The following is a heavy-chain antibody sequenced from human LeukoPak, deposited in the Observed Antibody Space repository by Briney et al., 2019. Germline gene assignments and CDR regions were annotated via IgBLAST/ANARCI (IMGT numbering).Heavy chain of an antibody. CDR3: AKERDVLRFLEWLSPKFDY. CDR2: IRYDGSNK. J-gene: IGHJ4*02. CDR1: GFIFSSYG. D-gene: IGHD3-3*01. V-gene: IGHV3-30*02. Sequence: GGSLRLSCAASGFIFSSYGMHWVCAAPGKRLECAAFIRYDGSNKYYADSVKGRFTISRDNSKNTLYLQMISLRAEDTAVYYCAKERDVLRFLEWLSPKFDYWGQGTLVTVSS.